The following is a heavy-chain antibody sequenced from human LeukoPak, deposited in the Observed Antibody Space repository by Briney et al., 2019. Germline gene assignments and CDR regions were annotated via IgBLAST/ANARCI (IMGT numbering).Heavy chain of an antibody. CDR2: INPNSGGT. Sequence: GASVKVSCKASGYTFTGYYMHWVRQAPGQGLEWMGWINPNSGGTNYAQKFQGRVTMTRDTSISTAYMELSRLRSDDTAVYYCARDKASSGYEPSDYWGQGTLVTVSS. J-gene: IGHJ4*02. D-gene: IGHD3-22*01. V-gene: IGHV1-2*02. CDR3: ARDKASSGYEPSDY. CDR1: GYTFTGYY.